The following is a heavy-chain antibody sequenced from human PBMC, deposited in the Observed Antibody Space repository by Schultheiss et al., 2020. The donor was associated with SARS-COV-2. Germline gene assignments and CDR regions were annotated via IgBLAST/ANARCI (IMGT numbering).Heavy chain of an antibody. D-gene: IGHD3-10*01. CDR3: ASDVLLWFGEPRYFDY. J-gene: IGHJ4*02. CDR2: ISGSGGST. Sequence: GGSLRLSCAASGFIFSTYAMHWVRQAPGKGLEWVSAISGSGGSTYYADSVKGRFTISRDNSKNTLYLQMNSLRAEDTAVYYCASDVLLWFGEPRYFDYWGQGTLVTVSS. CDR1: GFIFSTYA. V-gene: IGHV3-23*01.